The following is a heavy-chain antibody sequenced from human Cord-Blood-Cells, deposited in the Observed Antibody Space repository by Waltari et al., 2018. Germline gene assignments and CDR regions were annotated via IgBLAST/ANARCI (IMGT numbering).Heavy chain of an antibody. J-gene: IGHJ2*01. CDR2: INPNSGGT. Sequence: QVQLVQSGAEVKKPGASVTVSCKASGYTFTGYYMHWVRQAPGQGLEWMGWINPNSGGTNYAQKFQGWVTMTRDTSISTAYMELSRLRSDDTAVYYCARSPAATVVTHYWYFDLWGRGTLVTVSS. CDR1: GYTFTGYY. CDR3: ARSPAATVVTHYWYFDL. D-gene: IGHD4-17*01. V-gene: IGHV1-2*04.